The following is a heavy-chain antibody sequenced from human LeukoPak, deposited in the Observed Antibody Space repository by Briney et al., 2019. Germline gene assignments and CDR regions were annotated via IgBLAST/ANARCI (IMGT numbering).Heavy chain of an antibody. CDR1: GFTFSSYA. CDR3: ARDLDEYYYDSSGPALDY. CDR2: ISSNGGST. Sequence: GGSLRLSCAASGFTFSSYAMHWVRQAPGKGLEYVSAISSNGGSTYYANSVKGRFTIPRDNSKNTLYLQMGSLRAEDMAVYYCARDLDEYYYDSSGPALDYWGQGTLVTVSS. V-gene: IGHV3-64*01. D-gene: IGHD3-22*01. J-gene: IGHJ4*02.